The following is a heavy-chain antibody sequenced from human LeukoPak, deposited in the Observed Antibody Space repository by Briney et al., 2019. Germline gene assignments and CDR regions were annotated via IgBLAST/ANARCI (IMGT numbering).Heavy chain of an antibody. V-gene: IGHV3-7*01. CDR1: GGSISSSNW. Sequence: ETLSLTCAVSGGSISSSNWWSWVRQAPGKGLEWVANIKQDGSEKYYVDSVKGRFTISRDNAKNSLYLQMNSLRAEDTAVYYCARDLLYEGSSSGRVFDYWGQGTLVTVSS. CDR2: IKQDGSEK. D-gene: IGHD6-6*01. CDR3: ARDLLYEGSSSGRVFDY. J-gene: IGHJ4*02.